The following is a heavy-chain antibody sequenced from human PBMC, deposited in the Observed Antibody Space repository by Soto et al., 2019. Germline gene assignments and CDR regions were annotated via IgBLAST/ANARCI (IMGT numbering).Heavy chain of an antibody. D-gene: IGHD6-6*01. Sequence: QVQLVQSGAEVKKPGSSVKVSCKASGGTFSSYAISWVRQAPGQGLEWMGGIIPIFGTANYAQKFQGRVTITADESTRRAYMELRSLSSEDTAVYYCVSQQLGLSYYYGMDVWGQGTTVTVSS. V-gene: IGHV1-69*12. CDR3: VSQQLGLSYYYGMDV. J-gene: IGHJ6*02. CDR2: IIPIFGTA. CDR1: GGTFSSYA.